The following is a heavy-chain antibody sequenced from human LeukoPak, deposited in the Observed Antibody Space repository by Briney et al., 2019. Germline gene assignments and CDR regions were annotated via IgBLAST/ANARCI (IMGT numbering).Heavy chain of an antibody. CDR2: ISWNSGSI. CDR1: GFTFDDYA. Sequence: GGSLRLSCAASGFTFDDYAMHWVRQAPGKGLEWVSGISWNSGSIGYADSVKGRFTISRDNAKNSLYLQTNSLRAEDTALYYCAKALTTCSGGSCYPYYFDYWGQGTLVTVSS. CDR3: AKALTTCSGGSCYPYYFDY. V-gene: IGHV3-9*01. J-gene: IGHJ4*02. D-gene: IGHD2-15*01.